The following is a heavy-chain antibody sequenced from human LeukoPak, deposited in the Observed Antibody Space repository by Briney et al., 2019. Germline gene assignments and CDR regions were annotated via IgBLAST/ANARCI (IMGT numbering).Heavy chain of an antibody. Sequence: GGSLRLSWAASGFTFSSYAMHWVRQAPGKGLEWVAVISYDGSNKYCADSVKGRFTISRDNSKNTLYLQMNSLRAEDTAVYYCARDDLGYCSSTSCYEFSGFDYWGQGTLVTVSS. J-gene: IGHJ4*02. CDR3: ARDDLGYCSSTSCYEFSGFDY. CDR1: GFTFSSYA. D-gene: IGHD2-2*01. V-gene: IGHV3-30-3*01. CDR2: ISYDGSNK.